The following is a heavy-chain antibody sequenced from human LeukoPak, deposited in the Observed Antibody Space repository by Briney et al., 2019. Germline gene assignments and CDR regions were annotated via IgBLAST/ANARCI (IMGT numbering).Heavy chain of an antibody. D-gene: IGHD2-21*02. J-gene: IGHJ3*02. CDR2: IYTSGST. V-gene: IGHV4-4*07. CDR1: GGSISSYY. Sequence: SETLSLTCTVSGGSISSYYWSWIRQPAGKGLEWIGRIYTSGSTNYNPSLKSRVTMSVDTSKNQFSLKLSSVTAADTAVYYCASLRSGDCYLCDAFDIWGQGTMVTVSS. CDR3: ASLRSGDCYLCDAFDI.